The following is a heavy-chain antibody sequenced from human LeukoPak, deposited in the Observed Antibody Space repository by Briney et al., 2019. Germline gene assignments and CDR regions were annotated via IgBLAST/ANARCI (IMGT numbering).Heavy chain of an antibody. V-gene: IGHV1-24*01. CDR3: ATGNSGYDHLRFDP. CDR2: FDPEDGET. CDR1: GYTLTELS. J-gene: IGHJ5*02. D-gene: IGHD5-12*01. Sequence: SVKVSCKVSGYTLTELSMHWVRQAPGKGLEWMGGFDPEDGETIYAQKFQGRVTMTEDTSTDTAYMELSSLRSEDTAVYYCATGNSGYDHLRFDPWGQGTLVTVSS.